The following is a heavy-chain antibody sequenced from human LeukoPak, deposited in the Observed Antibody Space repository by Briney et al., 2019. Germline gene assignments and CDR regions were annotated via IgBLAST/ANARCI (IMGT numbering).Heavy chain of an antibody. Sequence: GGSLRLSCAASGFTFSSYGMHWVRQAPGKGLEWVAVISYDGSNKYYADSVKGRFTISRDNSKNTLYLQMNSLRAEDTAVYYCAKDPRAVYGSGSYWDFYAFDIWGQGTMVTVSS. CDR1: GFTFSSYG. CDR2: ISYDGSNK. V-gene: IGHV3-30*18. D-gene: IGHD3-10*01. CDR3: AKDPRAVYGSGSYWDFYAFDI. J-gene: IGHJ3*02.